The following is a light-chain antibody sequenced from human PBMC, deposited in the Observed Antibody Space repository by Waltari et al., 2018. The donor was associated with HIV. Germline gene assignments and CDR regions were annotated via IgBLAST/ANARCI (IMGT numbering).Light chain of an antibody. CDR3: QQYYMTPPT. J-gene: IGKJ1*01. Sequence: DVVMTQSPDALKGSLGERVTIKCKSSQSVFSNSNKKSYLAWYQQRPGQTPNLLVYWATTRVSGVPARFSGSGSCTDFTLTINNLQAEDAAIYYCQQYYMTPPTFGQGTKVEI. V-gene: IGKV4-1*01. CDR1: QSVFSNSNKKSY. CDR2: WAT.